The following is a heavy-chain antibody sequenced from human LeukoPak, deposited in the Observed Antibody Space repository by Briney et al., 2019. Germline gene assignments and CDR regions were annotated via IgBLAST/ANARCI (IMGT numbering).Heavy chain of an antibody. D-gene: IGHD6-13*01. CDR3: ARSEPTSSWYFDY. Sequence: SETLSLTCTVSGGSISSYYWSWIRQPPGKGLEWIGYIYYSGSTNYNPSLKSRVTISVDTSKNQFSLKLSSVTAADTAVYYCARSEPTSSWYFDYWGRGTLVTVSS. CDR1: GGSISSYY. V-gene: IGHV4-59*01. J-gene: IGHJ4*02. CDR2: IYYSGST.